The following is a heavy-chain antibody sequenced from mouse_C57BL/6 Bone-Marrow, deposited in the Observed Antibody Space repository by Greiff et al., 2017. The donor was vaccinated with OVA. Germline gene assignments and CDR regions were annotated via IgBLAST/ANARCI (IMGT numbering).Heavy chain of an antibody. J-gene: IGHJ4*01. V-gene: IGHV14-4*01. CDR2: IDPENGDT. D-gene: IGHD2-10*01. CDR1: GFNIKDYY. Sequence: VQLQQSGAELVRPGASVKLSCTASGFNIKDYYMHWVKQRPEQGLEWIGWIDPENGDTEYASKFQGKATITADTSSNTAYLQLSSLTSEDTAVYYCTPYYYYAMDYWGQGTSVTVSS. CDR3: TPYYYYAMDY.